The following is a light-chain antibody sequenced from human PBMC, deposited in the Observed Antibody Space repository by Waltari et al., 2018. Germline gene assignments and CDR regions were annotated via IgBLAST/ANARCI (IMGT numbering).Light chain of an antibody. V-gene: IGLV2-11*01. CDR3: CSYADSYTAV. J-gene: IGLJ3*02. CDR2: DVT. Sequence: QSALTQPRSVSGSPGQSVTIPCTGTSSDAGGYYYVSWYQQHPGKAPKLMLYDVTKRPSGVPGRFSGSKSGNTASLTISGLQAEDEADYYCCSYADSYTAVFGGGTTLTVL. CDR1: SSDAGGYYY.